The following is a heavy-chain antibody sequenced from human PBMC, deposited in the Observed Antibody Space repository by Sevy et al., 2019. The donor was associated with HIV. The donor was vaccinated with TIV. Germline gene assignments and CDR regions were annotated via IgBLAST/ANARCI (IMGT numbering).Heavy chain of an antibody. D-gene: IGHD6-19*01. CDR2: ISYDGSNK. J-gene: IGHJ6*03. Sequence: GGSLRLSCAASGFTFSSYGMHWVRQAPGKGLEWVAVISYDGSNKYYADSVKGRFTISRDNSKNTLYLQMNSLRAEDTAVYYCAKDRGSSGQYYYYYMDVWGIGTTVTVSS. V-gene: IGHV3-30*18. CDR3: AKDRGSSGQYYYYYMDV. CDR1: GFTFSSYG.